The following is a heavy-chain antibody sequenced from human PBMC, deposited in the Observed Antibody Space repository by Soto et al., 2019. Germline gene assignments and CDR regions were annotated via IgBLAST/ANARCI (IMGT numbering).Heavy chain of an antibody. CDR2: IYYSGST. V-gene: IGHV4-61*01. CDR1: GGSVSSGSYY. D-gene: IGHD2-2*01. CDR3: ARALGYCSSTSCYALRPDDWFDP. Sequence: SETLSLTCTVSGGSVSSGSYYWSWIRQPPGKGLEWIGYIYYSGSTNYNPSLKSRVTISVDTSKNQFSLKLSSVTAADTAVYYCARALGYCSSTSCYALRPDDWFDPWGQGTLVTVSS. J-gene: IGHJ5*02.